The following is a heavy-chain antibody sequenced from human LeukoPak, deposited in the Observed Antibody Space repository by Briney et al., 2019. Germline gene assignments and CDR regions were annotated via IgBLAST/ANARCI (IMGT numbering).Heavy chain of an antibody. J-gene: IGHJ5*02. Sequence: SETLSLTCTVSGYSISSGYYWGWIRQPPVKGLEWIGSIYHSGSTYYNPSLKSRVTISVDTSKNQFSLKLSSVTAADTAVYYCARAGYNWNENWFDPWGQGTLVTVSS. CDR1: GYSISSGYY. CDR3: ARAGYNWNENWFDP. CDR2: IYHSGST. V-gene: IGHV4-38-2*02. D-gene: IGHD1-20*01.